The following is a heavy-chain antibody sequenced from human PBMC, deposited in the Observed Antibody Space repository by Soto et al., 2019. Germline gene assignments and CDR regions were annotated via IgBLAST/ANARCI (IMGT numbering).Heavy chain of an antibody. D-gene: IGHD6-19*01. CDR3: SRTPVVRVAGPPRRGRHWYSGLNV. CDR1: GYSFPSYT. V-gene: IGHV1-3*01. Sequence: ASVNVPFKASGYSFPSYTMHWVRQAPGQRLELMGWINAGIGDTKYSDKFQGRVTITRDTPASTAYMEVSSLRSEDTAVYYWSRTPVVRVAGPPRRGRHWYSGLNVWGQGRMVNVSS. CDR2: INAGIGDT. J-gene: IGHJ3*01.